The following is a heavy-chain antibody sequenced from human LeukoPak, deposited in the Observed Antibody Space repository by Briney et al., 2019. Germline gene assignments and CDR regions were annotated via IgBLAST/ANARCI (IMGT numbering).Heavy chain of an antibody. CDR2: IYTTGST. CDR3: ARDCPPGVAAAGRFDY. Sequence: SETLSLTCTVSGGSISDYYWSWIRQPAGKGLEWIGRIYTTGSTDYNPSLKSRVTISVDTSKNQFSLKLSSVTAADTAVYYCARDCPPGVAAAGRFDYWGQGTLVTVSS. V-gene: IGHV4-4*07. D-gene: IGHD6-13*01. CDR1: GGSISDYY. J-gene: IGHJ4*02.